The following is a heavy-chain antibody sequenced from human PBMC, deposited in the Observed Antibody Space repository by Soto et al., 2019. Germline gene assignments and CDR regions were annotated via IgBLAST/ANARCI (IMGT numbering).Heavy chain of an antibody. D-gene: IGHD3-10*01. CDR1: GYTFTGYY. V-gene: IGHV1-2*04. CDR2: INPNSGGT. J-gene: IGHJ4*02. CDR3: ARDRSYPRSGSYYADY. Sequence: QVQLVQSGAEVKKPGASVKVSCKASGYTFTGYYMHWVRQAPGQGLEWMGWINPNSGGTNYAQKFQGWVPMTRYTSISTAYMELSRLRSDDTAVYYWARDRSYPRSGSYYADYWGQGTLVTVSS.